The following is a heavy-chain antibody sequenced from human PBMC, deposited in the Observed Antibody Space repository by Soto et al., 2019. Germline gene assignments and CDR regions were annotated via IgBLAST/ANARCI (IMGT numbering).Heavy chain of an antibody. D-gene: IGHD2-15*01. Sequence: GASVKVSCKASGGTFSSYAISWVRQAPGQGLEWMGGIIPIFGTANYAQKFQGRVTITADESTSTAYMELSSLRSEDTAVYYCAREYCSGGSCYSPYNRFDPWGQGTQVTVSS. J-gene: IGHJ5*02. V-gene: IGHV1-69*13. CDR1: GGTFSSYA. CDR3: AREYCSGGSCYSPYNRFDP. CDR2: IIPIFGTA.